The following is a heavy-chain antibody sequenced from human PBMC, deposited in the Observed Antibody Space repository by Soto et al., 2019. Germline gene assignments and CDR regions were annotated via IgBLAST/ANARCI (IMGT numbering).Heavy chain of an antibody. J-gene: IGHJ4*02. D-gene: IGHD6-19*01. CDR3: ARGYSSGWYPANFDY. CDR2: IYYSGST. CDR1: CGSISSGDYY. V-gene: IGHV4-30-4*01. Sequence: PSETLSLTCTVSCGSISSGDYYWSWIRQPPGKGLERIGYIYYSGSTYYNPSLKSRVTISVDTSKNQFSLKLSSVTAADTAVYYCARGYSSGWYPANFDYWGQGTLVTVSS.